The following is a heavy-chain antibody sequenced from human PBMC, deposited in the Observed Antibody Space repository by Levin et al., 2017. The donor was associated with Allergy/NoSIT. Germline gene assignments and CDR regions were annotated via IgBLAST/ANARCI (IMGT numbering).Heavy chain of an antibody. Sequence: SETLSLTCAVYGGSFSGYYWSWIRQPPGKGLEWIGEINHSGSTNYNPSLKSRVTISVDTSKNQFSLKLSSVTAADTAVYYCARGSDYGDYDYWGQGTLVTVSS. V-gene: IGHV4-34*01. J-gene: IGHJ4*02. CDR2: INHSGST. CDR3: ARGSDYGDYDY. D-gene: IGHD4-17*01. CDR1: GGSFSGYY.